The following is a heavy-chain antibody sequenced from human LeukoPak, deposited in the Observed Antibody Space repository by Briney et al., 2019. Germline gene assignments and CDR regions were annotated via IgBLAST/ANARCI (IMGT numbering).Heavy chain of an antibody. J-gene: IGHJ4*02. V-gene: IGHV1-69*13. Sequence: SVKVSCKASGGTFISYAISWVRQAPGQGLEWMGGIIPIFGTANYAQKFQGRVTITADESTSTAYMELSSLRSQDTAVYYCARDPHYDFWSSYYVRYFDYWGQGTLVTVSS. CDR1: GGTFISYA. CDR3: ARDPHYDFWSSYYVRYFDY. CDR2: IIPIFGTA. D-gene: IGHD3-3*01.